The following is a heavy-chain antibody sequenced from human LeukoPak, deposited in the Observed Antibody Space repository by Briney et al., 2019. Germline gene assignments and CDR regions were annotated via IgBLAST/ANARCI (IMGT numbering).Heavy chain of an antibody. CDR3: ARERPIAATAHFDY. J-gene: IGHJ4*02. CDR2: INPNSGGT. CDR1: GYTFTGYY. V-gene: IGHV1-2*02. D-gene: IGHD6-13*01. Sequence: ASVKVSCKASGYTFTGYYMHWVRQAPGQGLEWMGWINPNSGGTNYAQKFQGRVTMTRDTSISTAYMELSRLSSDDTAVYYCARERPIAATAHFDYWGQGTLVTVSS.